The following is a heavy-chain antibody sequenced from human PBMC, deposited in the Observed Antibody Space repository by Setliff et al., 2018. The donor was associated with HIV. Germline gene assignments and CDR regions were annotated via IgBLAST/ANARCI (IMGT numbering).Heavy chain of an antibody. Sequence: PSETLSLTCSVSGDSISSGSYYWSWIRLPAGKGLEWIGYIYIYNSGSTNYNPSLTSRVTISADTSRNQFSLKLTSVTAADTAIYYCARGVNFDYWGQGTQVTVSS. CDR1: GDSISSGSYY. CDR3: ARGVNFDY. J-gene: IGHJ4*02. D-gene: IGHD3-3*01. V-gene: IGHV4-61*10. CDR2: IYIYNSGST.